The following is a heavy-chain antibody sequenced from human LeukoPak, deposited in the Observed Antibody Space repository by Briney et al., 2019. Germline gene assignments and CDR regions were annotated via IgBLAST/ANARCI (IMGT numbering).Heavy chain of an antibody. CDR1: GYTRTKLS. D-gene: IGHD3-10*01. CDR3: AKIGGSSYDAFDI. CDR2: FDPEDGDT. J-gene: IGHJ3*02. V-gene: IGHV1-24*01. Sequence: ASVKVSCKVSGYTRTKLSIHWVRQATGKGLEWMVGFDPEDGDTIYAQKFQSRLTVTEDTPTDTAYMELSSLRSDDTAVYYCAKIGGSSYDAFDIWGQGTMVTVSS.